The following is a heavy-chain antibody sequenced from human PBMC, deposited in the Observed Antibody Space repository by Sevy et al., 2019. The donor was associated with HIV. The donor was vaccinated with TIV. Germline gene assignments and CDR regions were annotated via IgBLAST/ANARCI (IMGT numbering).Heavy chain of an antibody. CDR1: GFTFGDYA. CDR2: IRSKAYGGTT. Sequence: GGSLRLSCTASGFTFGDYAMSWFRQAPGKGLEWVGFIRSKAYGGTTEYAASVKGRFTISRDDSKSIAYLQMNSLKTEDTAVYYCTRVASGRITIFGVVIIPGWFDPWGQGTLVTVSS. V-gene: IGHV3-49*03. D-gene: IGHD3-3*01. J-gene: IGHJ5*02. CDR3: TRVASGRITIFGVVIIPGWFDP.